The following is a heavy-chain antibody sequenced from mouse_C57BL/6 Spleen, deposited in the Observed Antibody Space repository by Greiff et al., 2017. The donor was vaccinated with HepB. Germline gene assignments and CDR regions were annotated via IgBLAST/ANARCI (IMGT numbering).Heavy chain of an antibody. CDR2: IWGGGST. Sequence: VLLVESGPGLVAPSQCLSITCTASGFSLTSYGVDWVRQPPGKGLEWLGVIWGGGSTNYNSALLSRLSISKDNSKSQVFLKMNSLQTDDTAMYYCATGHYGSSYGGFGYWGQGTLVTVSA. D-gene: IGHD1-1*01. V-gene: IGHV2-9*01. CDR1: GFSLTSYG. J-gene: IGHJ3*01. CDR3: ATGHYGSSYGGFGY.